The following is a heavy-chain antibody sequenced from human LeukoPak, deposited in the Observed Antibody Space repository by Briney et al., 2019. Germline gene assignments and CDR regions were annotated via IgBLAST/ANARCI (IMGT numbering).Heavy chain of an antibody. CDR2: IYSGGST. V-gene: IGHV3-53*01. Sequence: QTGGSQRLSCAASGFTVSSNYMSWVRQAPGKGLEWVSVIYSGGSTYYADSVKGRFTISRDNSKNTLYLQMNSLRAEDTAVYYCARDDSSGYDPHFDYWGQGTLVTVSS. J-gene: IGHJ4*02. D-gene: IGHD3-22*01. CDR1: GFTVSSNY. CDR3: ARDDSSGYDPHFDY.